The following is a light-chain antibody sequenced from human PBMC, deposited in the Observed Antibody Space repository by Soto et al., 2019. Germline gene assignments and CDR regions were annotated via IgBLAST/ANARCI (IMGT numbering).Light chain of an antibody. CDR2: DVS. CDR1: SSDVGAYNF. Sequence: QSVLTQPVSVSGSPGQSITISCIGTSSDVGAYNFVSWYRQNPGKAPKLMIYDVSNRPSGVSNRFSGSKSGNTASLTISGLQAEDEADYYCTSYTTSSTWVFGGGTKVTVL. J-gene: IGLJ3*02. V-gene: IGLV2-14*01. CDR3: TSYTTSSTWV.